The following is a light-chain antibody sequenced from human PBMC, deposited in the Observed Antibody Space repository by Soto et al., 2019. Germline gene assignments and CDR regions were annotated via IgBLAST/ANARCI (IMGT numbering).Light chain of an antibody. V-gene: IGLV1-40*01. CDR1: SSSIGAGYD. CDR2: ADN. J-gene: IGLJ2*01. Sequence: QSVLTQPPSVSGAPGQRVTISCTGSSSSIGAGYDVHWYQQVPGTAPRLLIYADNNRPSGVPDRFSGSKSGSSASLAITGVLAEDEADYYCQSYDSSLHVVFGGGTKVTVL. CDR3: QSYDSSLHVV.